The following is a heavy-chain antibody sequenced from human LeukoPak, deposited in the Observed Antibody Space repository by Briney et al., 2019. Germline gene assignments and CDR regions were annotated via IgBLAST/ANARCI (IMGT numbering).Heavy chain of an antibody. J-gene: IGHJ4*02. CDR2: ISWDSSTI. Sequence: GGSLRLSCAASGFTFDDYAMHWVRQAPGKGLEWVSGISWDSSTIGYVDSVKGRFTISRDNAKNSLYLQMNSLRSEDTALYYCAKDNIRIVVAGTIDYWGQGTLVTVSS. D-gene: IGHD6-19*01. CDR3: AKDNIRIVVAGTIDY. V-gene: IGHV3-9*01. CDR1: GFTFDDYA.